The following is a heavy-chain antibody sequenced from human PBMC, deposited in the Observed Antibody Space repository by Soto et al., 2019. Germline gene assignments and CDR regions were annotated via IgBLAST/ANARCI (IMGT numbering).Heavy chain of an antibody. CDR1: GGSVSSGLYF. CDR3: ASLPRASNTESRRHLGYVDL. D-gene: IGHD5-18*01. CDR2: IYYSGTI. V-gene: IGHV4-61*01. Sequence: QVQLQESGPGLVKPSETLSLTGTVSGGSVSSGLYFWSWIRQPPGKGLEWIGYIYYSGTINYNPSRSRRVAMSVDTSNNQFSLKLSSVTAANTAVYSGASLPRASNTESRRHLGYVDLWGRGTLVTVSS. J-gene: IGHJ2*01.